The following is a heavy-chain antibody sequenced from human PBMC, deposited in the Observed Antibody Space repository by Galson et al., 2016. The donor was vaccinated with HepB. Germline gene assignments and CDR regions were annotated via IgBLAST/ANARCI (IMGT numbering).Heavy chain of an antibody. CDR1: GFTVSSNY. Sequence: SLRLSCAASGFTVSSNYMSWVRQAPGKGLEWVSVIYSGGSTYYADSVKGRFTISRDNSKNTLYLQMTSLKTEDTAVYYCATSSPSSQPANWGQGTLVTVSS. CDR2: IYSGGST. CDR3: ATSSPSSQPAN. V-gene: IGHV3-53*01. J-gene: IGHJ4*02. D-gene: IGHD2-2*01.